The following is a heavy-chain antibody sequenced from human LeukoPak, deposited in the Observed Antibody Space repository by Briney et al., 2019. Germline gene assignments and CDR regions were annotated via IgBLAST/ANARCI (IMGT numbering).Heavy chain of an antibody. J-gene: IGHJ5*02. CDR1: GYTFTGYY. D-gene: IGHD2-15*01. Sequence: ASVKVSCKASGYTFTGYYMHWVRQAPGQGLEWMGWINPNSGGTNYAQKFQGRVTMTRDTSISTAYMELSRLRSDDTAVYYCARDLGTVVVVAATPGWFDPWGQGTLVTVSS. CDR2: INPNSGGT. V-gene: IGHV1-2*02. CDR3: ARDLGTVVVVAATPGWFDP.